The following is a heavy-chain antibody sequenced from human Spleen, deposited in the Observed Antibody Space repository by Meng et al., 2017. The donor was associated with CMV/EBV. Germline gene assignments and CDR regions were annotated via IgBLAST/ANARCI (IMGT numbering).Heavy chain of an antibody. CDR1: GFNFTNAW. V-gene: IGHV3-15*01. D-gene: IGHD3-10*01. CDR2: IKSVSDVATT. CDR3: TTASFSLWFGVKLIYFDN. Sequence: GESLKISCGASGFNFTNAWMSWVRQPPGGGLEWVGRIKSVSDVATTDYAAPVKGRFTISRDDSKNTLYLQMDNLKTEDTAFYYCTTASFSLWFGVKLIYFDNWGQGSLVTVSS. J-gene: IGHJ4*02.